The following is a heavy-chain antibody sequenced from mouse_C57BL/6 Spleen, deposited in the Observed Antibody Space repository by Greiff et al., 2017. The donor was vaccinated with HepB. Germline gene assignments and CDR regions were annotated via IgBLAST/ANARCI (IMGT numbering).Heavy chain of an antibody. Sequence: QVHVKQSGAELVRPGSSVKLSCKASGYTFTSYWMDWVKQRPGQGLEWIGNIYPSDSETHYNQKFKDKATLTVDKSSSTAYMQLSSLTSEDSAVYYCARSGSSYYYAMDYWGQGTSVTVSS. J-gene: IGHJ4*01. D-gene: IGHD1-1*01. CDR2: IYPSDSET. V-gene: IGHV1-61*01. CDR3: ARSGSSYYYAMDY. CDR1: GYTFTSYW.